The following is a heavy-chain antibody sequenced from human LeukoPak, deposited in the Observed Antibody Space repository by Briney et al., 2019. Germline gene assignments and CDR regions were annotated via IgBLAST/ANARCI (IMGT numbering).Heavy chain of an antibody. J-gene: IGHJ4*02. D-gene: IGHD2-15*01. Sequence: GESLRLSCAASGFTFGSYAMHWVRQAPGKGLEWVAVISYDGSNKYYADSVKGRFTISRDNAKNSLYLQMNSLRAEDTALYYCAREWYHGALDYWGQGTLVTVSS. CDR1: GFTFGSYA. CDR3: AREWYHGALDY. CDR2: ISYDGSNK. V-gene: IGHV3-30*04.